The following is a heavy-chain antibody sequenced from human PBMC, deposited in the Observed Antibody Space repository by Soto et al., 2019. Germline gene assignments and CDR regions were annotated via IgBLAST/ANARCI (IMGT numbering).Heavy chain of an antibody. Sequence: SQTLSLTCAISGDSVSRNSGAWNWIRQSPSGGLQWLGRTYYRSKWYSEYAPSVKSRITINPDTAKNQFALQLKSVTPDDSGVYYXARGNWNDESYYYGMDVWGQGITVTVSS. CDR3: ARGNWNDESYYYGMDV. J-gene: IGHJ6*02. D-gene: IGHD1-1*01. CDR2: TYYRSKWYS. CDR1: GDSVSRNSGA. V-gene: IGHV6-1*01.